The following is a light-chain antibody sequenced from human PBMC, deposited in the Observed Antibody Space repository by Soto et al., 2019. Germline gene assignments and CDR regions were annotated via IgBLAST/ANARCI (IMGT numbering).Light chain of an antibody. CDR1: IRDVGGYKY. CDR3: SSYTTSSTWV. Sequence: QSALTQPASVSGSPGQSITISCTGTIRDVGGYKYVSWYQQHPGKAPKLMIYEVTKRPSGVSDRFSGSKSGNTASLTISGLQAEDESHYYCSSYTTSSTWVFGGGTQLTVL. V-gene: IGLV2-14*01. CDR2: EVT. J-gene: IGLJ3*02.